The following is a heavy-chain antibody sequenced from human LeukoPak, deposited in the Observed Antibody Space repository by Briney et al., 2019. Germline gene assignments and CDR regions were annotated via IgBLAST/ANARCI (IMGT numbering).Heavy chain of an antibody. CDR3: AKCSSSYGNDALDI. Sequence: GGSLRLSCAASGFNFDQYAMNWVRQAPGKGLEWVSFISGGGAKTFYADSVKGRFSISRDNSKNTVYLHMNSLRAGDTAIYYCAKCSSSYGNDALDIWGQGTMVTVSS. D-gene: IGHD3-16*01. V-gene: IGHV3-23*01. CDR1: GFNFDQYA. CDR2: ISGGGAKT. J-gene: IGHJ3*02.